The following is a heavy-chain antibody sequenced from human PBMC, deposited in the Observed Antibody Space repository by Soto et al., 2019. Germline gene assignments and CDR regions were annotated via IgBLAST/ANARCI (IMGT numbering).Heavy chain of an antibody. D-gene: IGHD2-15*01. V-gene: IGHV4-31*03. Sequence: SETLSLTCTVSAGSITTGGYYWSWIRQLPGKGLEWIGHRYYSESTYYNPSLKSRVSISLDTSKNQFSLKLSFVTAADTAMYYCARSKCSGGSCYSWSLDYWGQGTPVNVSS. CDR2: RYYSEST. CDR3: ARSKCSGGSCYSWSLDY. CDR1: AGSITTGGYY. J-gene: IGHJ4*02.